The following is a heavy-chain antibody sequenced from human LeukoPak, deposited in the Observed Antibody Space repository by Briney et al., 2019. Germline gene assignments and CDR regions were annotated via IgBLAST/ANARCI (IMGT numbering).Heavy chain of an antibody. CDR2: INPNSGGT. CDR3: ARDHCSSTSCLVMDY. D-gene: IGHD2-2*01. J-gene: IGHJ4*02. V-gene: IGHV1-2*04. Sequence: GALVKVSCKASGYTFTCYYMHWVRQAPGQGLEWMGWINPNSGGTNYAQKFQGWVTMTRDTSISTAYMELSRLRSDDTAVYYCARDHCSSTSCLVMDYWGQGTLVTVSS. CDR1: GYTFTCYY.